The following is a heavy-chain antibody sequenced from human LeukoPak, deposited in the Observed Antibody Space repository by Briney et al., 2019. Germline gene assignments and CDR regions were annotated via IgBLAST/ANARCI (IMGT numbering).Heavy chain of an antibody. J-gene: IGHJ6*03. CDR3: ARAISSSWYYYYYYMDV. D-gene: IGHD6-13*01. Sequence: PSETLSLTCAVNGGSFSAHYWSWIRQPPGKGLEWIGEINHSGSTNYNPSLKSRVTISVDTSKNQFSLKLSSVTAADTAVYYCARAISSSWYYYYYYMDVWGKGTTVTVSS. CDR2: INHSGST. CDR1: GGSFSAHY. V-gene: IGHV4-34*01.